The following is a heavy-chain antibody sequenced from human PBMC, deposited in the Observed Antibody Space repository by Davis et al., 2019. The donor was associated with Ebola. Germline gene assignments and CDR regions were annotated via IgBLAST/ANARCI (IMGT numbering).Heavy chain of an antibody. CDR3: ARVYYYYYGMDV. CDR1: GYTFTGYY. Sequence: AASVKVSCKASGYTFTGYYMHWVRQAPGQGLEWMGRINPNSGGTNYAQKFQGRVTMTRDTSISTAYMELSRLRSDDTAVYYCARVYYYYYGMDVWGQGTTVTVSS. J-gene: IGHJ6*02. V-gene: IGHV1-2*06. CDR2: INPNSGGT.